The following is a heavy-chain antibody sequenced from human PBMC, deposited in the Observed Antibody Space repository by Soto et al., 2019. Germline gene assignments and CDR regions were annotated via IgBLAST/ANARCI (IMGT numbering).Heavy chain of an antibody. CDR2: FDPEDGET. J-gene: IGHJ3*02. Sequence: GASVKVSCKVSGYTLTELSMHWVRQAPGKGLEWMGGFDPEDGETIYAQKFQGRVTMTEDTSTDTAYMELSSLRSEDTAVYYCATDISLYYYDSSGPGAFDIWGQGTMVTVS. CDR1: GYTLTELS. D-gene: IGHD3-22*01. CDR3: ATDISLYYYDSSGPGAFDI. V-gene: IGHV1-24*01.